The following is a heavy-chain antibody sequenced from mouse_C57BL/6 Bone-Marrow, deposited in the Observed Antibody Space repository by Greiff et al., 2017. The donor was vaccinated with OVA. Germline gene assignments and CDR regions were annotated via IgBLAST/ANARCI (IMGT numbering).Heavy chain of an antibody. J-gene: IGHJ1*03. D-gene: IGHD1-1*01. CDR2: ISSGGSYT. V-gene: IGHV5-6*01. CDR3: ARHPLLLQSYWYFDV. CDR1: GFTFSSYG. Sequence: EVQRVESGGDLVKPGGSLKLSCAASGFTFSSYGMSWVRQTPDKRLEWVATISSGGSYTYYPDSVKGRFTISRDNAKNTLYLQMSSLKSEDTAMYYCARHPLLLQSYWYFDVWGTGTTVTVSS.